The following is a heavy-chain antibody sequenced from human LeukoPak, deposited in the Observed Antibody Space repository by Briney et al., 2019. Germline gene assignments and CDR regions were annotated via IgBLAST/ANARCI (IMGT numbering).Heavy chain of an antibody. J-gene: IGHJ4*02. CDR3: ARSPGEFGRTQSDY. Sequence: SETLSLTCAVYGGSFSGYYWSWIRQPPGKGLEWIGEINHSGSTNYNPSLKSRVTISVDTSKNQFPLKLGSVTAADTAVYYCARSPGEFGRTQSDYWGQGTLVTVSS. CDR1: GGSFSGYY. D-gene: IGHD3-16*01. CDR2: INHSGST. V-gene: IGHV4-34*01.